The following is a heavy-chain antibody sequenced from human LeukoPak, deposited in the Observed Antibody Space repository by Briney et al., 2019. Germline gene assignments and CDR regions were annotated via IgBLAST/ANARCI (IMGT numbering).Heavy chain of an antibody. CDR3: ASSNNWSEFDY. CDR2: ISSSSSYI. J-gene: IGHJ4*02. CDR1: GFTFSSYW. V-gene: IGHV3-21*01. Sequence: GGSLRLSCAASGFTFSSYWMNWVRQAPGKGLEWVSSISSSSSYIYYADSVKGRFTISRDNAKNSLSLQMNSLRAEDTALYYCASSNNWSEFDYWGQGTLVTASS. D-gene: IGHD1-1*01.